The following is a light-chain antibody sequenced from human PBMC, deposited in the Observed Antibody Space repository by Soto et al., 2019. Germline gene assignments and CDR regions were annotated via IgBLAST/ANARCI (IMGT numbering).Light chain of an antibody. CDR2: GAS. CDR1: QSVGSN. Sequence: EIVMTQSPATLSVSPGERATLSCRASQSVGSNLAWYQQKPGQAPRLLIYGASTRATGIPARFSGSGSGTEFTLTISSLQSGDFAVYYCQQYNIWPQTFGQGTKVDIK. J-gene: IGKJ1*01. CDR3: QQYNIWPQT. V-gene: IGKV3-15*01.